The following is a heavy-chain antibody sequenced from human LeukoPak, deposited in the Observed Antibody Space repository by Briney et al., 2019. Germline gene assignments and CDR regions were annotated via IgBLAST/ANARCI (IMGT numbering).Heavy chain of an antibody. CDR2: TSYSEGT. V-gene: IGHV4-31*03. J-gene: IGHJ4*02. Sequence: PSETLSLTCTVSGGSVSRGGYYWNWIRQHPGKGLEWIGFTSYSEGTYYNPSLMSRITISVDRSQNQFSLKMRDVTAADTAVYFCAKDRISYTTSPGELSHWGQGTLVIVSS. CDR1: GGSVSRGGYY. D-gene: IGHD3-10*01. CDR3: AKDRISYTTSPGELSH.